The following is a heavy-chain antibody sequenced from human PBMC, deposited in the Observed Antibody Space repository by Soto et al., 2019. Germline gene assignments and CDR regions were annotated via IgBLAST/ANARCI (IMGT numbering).Heavy chain of an antibody. J-gene: IGHJ4*02. D-gene: IGHD3-16*01. CDR2: IGTVGDT. CDR3: ASGGLYI. V-gene: IGHV3-13*01. CDR1: GFTFGNYD. Sequence: GGSLRLSCAASGFTFGNYDMHWVRQTTGKGLEWVSGIGTVGDTYYSGSVKGRFSISRENAKNSFYLQMNSLRAEDTAVYYCASGGLYICGQGTLVTGSS.